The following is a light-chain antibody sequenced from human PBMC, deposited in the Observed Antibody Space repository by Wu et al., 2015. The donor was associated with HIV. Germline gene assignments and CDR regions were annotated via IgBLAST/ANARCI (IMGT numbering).Light chain of an antibody. CDR1: QGIDNY. V-gene: IGKV1-27*01. Sequence: DIQLTQSPSFLSTSIGDRVTITCRASQGIDNYLAWFQHRPGKVPKPLIFAASTLQSGVPSRFSGSGSGTYFTLTINSLQPEDVATYYCQKYNTAPWTFGQGTKVEMK. CDR2: AAS. CDR3: QKYNTAPWT. J-gene: IGKJ1*01.